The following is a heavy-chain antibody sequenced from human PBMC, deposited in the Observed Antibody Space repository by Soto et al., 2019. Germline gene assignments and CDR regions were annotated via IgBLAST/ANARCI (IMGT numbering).Heavy chain of an antibody. D-gene: IGHD6-19*01. V-gene: IGHV1-2*04. CDR2: INPNSGGT. Sequence: ASVKVSCKASGYTFTGYYMHWVRQAPGQGPEWMGWINPNSGGTNYAQKFQGWVTMTRDTSISTAYMELSRLRSDDTAVYYCARAVADVGELAFDIWGQGTMVTVSS. J-gene: IGHJ3*02. CDR3: ARAVADVGELAFDI. CDR1: GYTFTGYY.